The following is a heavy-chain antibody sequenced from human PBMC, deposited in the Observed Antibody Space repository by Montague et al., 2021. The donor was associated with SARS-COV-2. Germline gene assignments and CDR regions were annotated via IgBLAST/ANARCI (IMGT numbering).Heavy chain of an antibody. CDR1: GFSVSTSGLC. CDR3: ARIPEYCSGGGPDLYFDL. V-gene: IGHV2-70*20. D-gene: IGHD2-15*01. CDR2: LDWDDDT. J-gene: IGHJ2*01. Sequence: PALVKPTQTLTLTCTFYGFSVSTSGLCVSWVRQPPGKALEWPALLDWDDDTYYSTSLKTRLAISKDTSKNQVVLTTTDMDPVDTGTYYFARIPEYCSGGGPDLYFDLWGRGTLVTVSS.